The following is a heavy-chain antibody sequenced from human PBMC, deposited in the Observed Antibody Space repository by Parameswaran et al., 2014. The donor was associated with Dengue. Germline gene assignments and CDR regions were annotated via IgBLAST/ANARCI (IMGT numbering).Heavy chain of an antibody. V-gene: IGHV4-34*01. CDR3: ARCRHYDSSGYSRRDFDY. Sequence: RWIRQPPGKGLEWIGEINYSGSTNYNPSLKSRVTISVDTSKNQFSLKLSSVTAADTAVYYCARCRHYDSSGYSRRDFDYWGQGNPGHRLL. CDR2: INYSGST. D-gene: IGHD3-22*01. J-gene: IGHJ4*02.